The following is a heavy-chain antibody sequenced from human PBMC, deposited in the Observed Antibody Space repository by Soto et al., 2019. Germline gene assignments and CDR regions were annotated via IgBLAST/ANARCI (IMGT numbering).Heavy chain of an antibody. CDR3: ARVRYYVSGRVFAY. D-gene: IGHD3-10*01. J-gene: IGHJ4*02. CDR2: IFYSGST. Sequence: QVKLQESGPGLVKPSETLSLTCTVSGGSMSGYYWSWIRQPPGKGLELIGYIFYSGSTNYNPSLQRRVTIAIDTSKIQFSLKVSAVTAADTAVYYCARVRYYVSGRVFAYWGQGNLVTVS. CDR1: GGSMSGYY. V-gene: IGHV4-59*13.